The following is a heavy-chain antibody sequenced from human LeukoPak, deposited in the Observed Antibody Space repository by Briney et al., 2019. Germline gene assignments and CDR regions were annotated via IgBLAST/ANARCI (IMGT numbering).Heavy chain of an antibody. Sequence: GGSLRLSCAASGFAFSSYGMHWVRQAPGKGLGWVAIIWYDATNQYYADSVKGRFTISRDNSKNTLYLQLSSLRAEDTAVYYCARDRGDCSGGSCYSDYFDYWGQGTLVAVSA. D-gene: IGHD2-15*01. CDR2: IWYDATNQ. J-gene: IGHJ4*02. CDR1: GFAFSSYG. CDR3: ARDRGDCSGGSCYSDYFDY. V-gene: IGHV3-33*01.